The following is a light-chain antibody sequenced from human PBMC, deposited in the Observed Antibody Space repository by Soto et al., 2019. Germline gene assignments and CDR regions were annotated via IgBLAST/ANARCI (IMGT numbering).Light chain of an antibody. CDR3: QQYGRSPGT. CDR2: GTS. V-gene: IGKV3-20*01. CDR1: QTVSNSY. Sequence: IVFTQSPGTLSLSPGERATHSCRASQTVSNSYLAWFQQKPGQAPRLLIYGTSSRATGVSDRFSGSGSGTDFILTISRLEPEDFAVYYCQQYGRSPGTFGQGTKVDIK. J-gene: IGKJ1*01.